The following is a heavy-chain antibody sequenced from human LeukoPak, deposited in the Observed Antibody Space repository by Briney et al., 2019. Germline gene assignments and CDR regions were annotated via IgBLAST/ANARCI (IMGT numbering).Heavy chain of an antibody. V-gene: IGHV5-51*01. CDR1: GYTFTNYW. D-gene: IGHD3-22*01. J-gene: IGHJ4*02. Sequence: GESLKISCKGSGYTFTNYWIGWVRQMPGKGLEWMGIIYPDDSDIRYSPSFQGQVTISADKSITTAYLQWSSLEASDTAMYYCARYYYDRAVGPFDYWGQGSLVTVSS. CDR2: IYPDDSDI. CDR3: ARYYYDRAVGPFDY.